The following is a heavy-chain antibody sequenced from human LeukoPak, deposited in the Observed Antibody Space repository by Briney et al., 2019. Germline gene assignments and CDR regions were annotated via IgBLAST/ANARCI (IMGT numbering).Heavy chain of an antibody. V-gene: IGHV4-34*01. Sequence: SETLSLTWAVYGGSFSGYYWSWIRQPPGKGLEWIGEINHSGSTNYNPSLKSRVTISVDTSKNQFSLKLSSVTAADTAVYYCARWAIVGATNAFDIWGQGTMVTVSS. CDR1: GGSFSGYY. CDR3: ARWAIVGATNAFDI. J-gene: IGHJ3*02. D-gene: IGHD1-26*01. CDR2: INHSGST.